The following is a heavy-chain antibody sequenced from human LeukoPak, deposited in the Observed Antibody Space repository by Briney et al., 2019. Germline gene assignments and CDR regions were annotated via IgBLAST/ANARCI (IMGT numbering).Heavy chain of an antibody. J-gene: IGHJ4*02. CDR3: ARAAGSGVATISTYFDY. D-gene: IGHD5-12*01. CDR1: EYTFTNYD. Sequence: ASVKVSCKASEYTFTNYDINWVRQATGQGLEWVGRMNPNSGNTGYAQKFQGRVTITRNTSISTAYMELSSLRSEDTAVYYCARAAGSGVATISTYFDYWGQGTLVTVSS. V-gene: IGHV1-8*03. CDR2: MNPNSGNT.